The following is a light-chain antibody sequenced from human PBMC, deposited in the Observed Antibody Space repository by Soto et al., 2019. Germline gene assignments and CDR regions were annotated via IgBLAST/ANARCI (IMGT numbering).Light chain of an antibody. J-gene: IGKJ3*01. CDR3: QQYGSL. CDR1: KSVSSSY. V-gene: IGKV3-20*01. Sequence: EIVLTQSPGTLSLSPGERATLSCSASKSVSSSYLAWYQQKPGQAPRLLIYGASSRATGIPDRFSGSGSGTDFTLTISRLEPEDFAVYYCQQYGSLFGPGTKVDIK. CDR2: GAS.